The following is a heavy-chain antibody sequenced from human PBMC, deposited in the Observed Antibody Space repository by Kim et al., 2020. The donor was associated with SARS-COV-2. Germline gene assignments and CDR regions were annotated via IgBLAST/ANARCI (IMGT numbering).Heavy chain of an antibody. V-gene: IGHV3-23*01. CDR3: AKKSSSWDFDY. CDR1: GFTFSNFA. J-gene: IGHJ4*02. Sequence: GGSLRLSCAASGFTFSNFAMNWVRRAPGKGLEWVSAISGSGGSTYYADSVEGRFTISRDNSKKTLYLQMNSLRDEDTAVYYCAKKSSSWDFDYWRQGTLATV. D-gene: IGHD6-6*01. CDR2: ISGSGGST.